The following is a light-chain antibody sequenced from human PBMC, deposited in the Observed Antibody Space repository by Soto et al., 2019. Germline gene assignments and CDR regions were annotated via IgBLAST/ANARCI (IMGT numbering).Light chain of an antibody. CDR3: HQSYETPHT. V-gene: IGKV1-39*01. CDR2: GAS. CDR1: QTIRTY. Sequence: DIQMTQSPSSLSASVGDRVTISCRASQTIRTYLNWYQKKPGNAPKLLIFGASSLHGGVPSRFSGRGSGTEFTLTISDLQPEDFATYYCHQSYETPHTFGGGTKVEI. J-gene: IGKJ4*01.